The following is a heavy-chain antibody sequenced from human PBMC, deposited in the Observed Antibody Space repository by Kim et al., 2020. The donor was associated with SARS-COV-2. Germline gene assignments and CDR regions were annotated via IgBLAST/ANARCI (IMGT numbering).Heavy chain of an antibody. CDR2: ISYDGSNK. CDR3: AREGVQSFRGKGYCSSTSCYKYFQH. V-gene: IGHV3-30*01. J-gene: IGHJ1*01. CDR1: GFTFSSYA. Sequence: GGSLRLSCAASGFTFSSYAMHWVRQAPGKGLEWVAVISYDGSNKYYADSVKDRFTISRDNSKNTLYLQMNSLRAEDTAVYYCAREGVQSFRGKGYCSSTSCYKYFQHWGQGTLVTVSS. D-gene: IGHD2-2*02.